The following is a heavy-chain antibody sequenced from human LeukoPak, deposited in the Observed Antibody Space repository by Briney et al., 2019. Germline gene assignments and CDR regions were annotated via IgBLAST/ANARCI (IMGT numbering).Heavy chain of an antibody. Sequence: GGSLRLSCAASGFTFSNYSMNWVRQAPGKGLEWVSSISSSSYIYYADSVKGRFTISRDNAKNSLYLQMNSLRAEDTAVYYCARGPPKTFIVVVPAAMYYYYGMDVWGQGTTVTVSS. J-gene: IGHJ6*02. CDR3: ARGPPKTFIVVVPAAMYYYYGMDV. CDR1: GFTFSNYS. CDR2: ISSSSYI. V-gene: IGHV3-21*04. D-gene: IGHD2-2*01.